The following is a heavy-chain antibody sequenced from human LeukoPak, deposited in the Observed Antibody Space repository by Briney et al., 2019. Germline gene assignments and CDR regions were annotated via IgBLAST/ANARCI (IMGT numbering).Heavy chain of an antibody. CDR3: AKAEGYDILTGLDY. CDR1: GFTFSSYG. V-gene: IGHV3-33*06. D-gene: IGHD3-9*01. Sequence: GGSLRLSCAASGFTFSSYGMHWVRQAPGKGLEWVAVIWYDGSNKYYADSVKGRFTISRDNSKNTLYLQMNSLRTEDTAVYYCAKAEGYDILTGLDYWGQGTLVTVSS. J-gene: IGHJ4*02. CDR2: IWYDGSNK.